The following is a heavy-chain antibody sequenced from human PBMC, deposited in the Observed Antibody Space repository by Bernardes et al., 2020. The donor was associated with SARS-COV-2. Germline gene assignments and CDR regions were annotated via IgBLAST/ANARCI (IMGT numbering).Heavy chain of an antibody. Sequence: GGSLRLSCAASGFTFSSNYMNWVRQAPGRGLEWVSRIYSGGGTYYADSVKGRLTISRDNSKNTLFLQMNSLRAEDTAVYYCSSSYHSWTGSTYGMDLWGQGTTVTGSS. CDR3: SSSYHSWTGSTYGMDL. J-gene: IGHJ6*02. D-gene: IGHD3-3*01. CDR2: IYSGGGT. V-gene: IGHV3-66*01. CDR1: GFTFSSNY.